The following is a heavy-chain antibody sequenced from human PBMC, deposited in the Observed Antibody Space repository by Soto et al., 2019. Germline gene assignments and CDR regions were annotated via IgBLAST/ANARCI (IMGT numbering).Heavy chain of an antibody. D-gene: IGHD3-16*02. J-gene: IGHJ4*02. CDR3: ARALRGFGGVIVLPYDY. CDR2: IYYSGST. Sequence: SETLSLTCSGSGRSISEINSYWGWIRQPPWNGLEWIVYIYYSGSTYYNPSLKSRVTISVDTSKNQFSLKLSAVTAADTAVYYCARALRGFGGVIVLPYDYWGQGTLVTVS. CDR1: GRSISEINSY. V-gene: IGHV4-30-4*08.